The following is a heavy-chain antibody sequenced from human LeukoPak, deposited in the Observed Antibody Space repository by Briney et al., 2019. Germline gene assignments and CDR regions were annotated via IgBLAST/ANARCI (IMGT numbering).Heavy chain of an antibody. CDR1: GFTFSSYW. V-gene: IGHV3-7*03. CDR2: IKQDGSEK. Sequence: GGSLRLSCAASGFTFSSYWMSWVRQAPGKGLEWVANIKQDGSEKDYVESVKGRFTISRDNAKHSLYLQMNSLRAEDTAVYYCATRGLAAAGKPFDYWGQGTLVTVSS. D-gene: IGHD6-13*01. J-gene: IGHJ4*02. CDR3: ATRGLAAAGKPFDY.